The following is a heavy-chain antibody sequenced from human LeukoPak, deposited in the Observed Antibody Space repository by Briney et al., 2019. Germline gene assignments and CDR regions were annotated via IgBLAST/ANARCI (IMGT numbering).Heavy chain of an antibody. D-gene: IGHD6-13*01. CDR2: IYYSGST. CDR1: GGSLSSYY. CDR3: ARTYSSSWYGTGVLFDY. V-gene: IGHV4-59*08. J-gene: IGHJ4*02. Sequence: SETLSLTCTVSGGSLSSYYWSWIRQPPGKGLEWIGYIYYSGSTNYNPSLKSRVTISVDTSKNQFSLKLSSVTAADTAVYYCARTYSSSWYGTGVLFDYWGQGTLVTVSS.